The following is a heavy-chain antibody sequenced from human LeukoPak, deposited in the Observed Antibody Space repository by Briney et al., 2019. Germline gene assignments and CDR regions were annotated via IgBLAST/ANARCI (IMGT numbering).Heavy chain of an antibody. V-gene: IGHV3-15*01. Sequence: GGSLRLSCAASGFTFNYYWMSWVRQVPGKGLEWVGHTLCENDGGKKDYAAPVKGRFTISRDDSKSTLYLQMNSLKIEDTAVYYCTTDEDWNYARKDVWGQGATVIVSS. CDR2: TLCENDGGKK. CDR3: TTDEDWNYARKDV. CDR1: GFTFNYYW. D-gene: IGHD1-7*01. J-gene: IGHJ6*02.